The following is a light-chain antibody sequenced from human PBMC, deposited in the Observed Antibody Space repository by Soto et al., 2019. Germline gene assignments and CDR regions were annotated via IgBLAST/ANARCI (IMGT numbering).Light chain of an antibody. CDR1: QSIDIW. Sequence: DIQMTQSPSILSASVGDRVTITCRASQSIDIWLAWYQQKPGKAPKLLIQRASSLESGIPSRFSGSGSGTQFPLTISSLQPDDFASYHCQQYLSYPLAFGQETKEEI. CDR2: RAS. J-gene: IGKJ1*01. CDR3: QQYLSYPLA. V-gene: IGKV1-5*03.